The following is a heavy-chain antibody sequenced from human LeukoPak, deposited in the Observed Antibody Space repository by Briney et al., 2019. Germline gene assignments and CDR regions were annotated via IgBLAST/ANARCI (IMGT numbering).Heavy chain of an antibody. V-gene: IGHV4-31*03. CDR1: CGSISRGRYY. CDR3: AREGCSGGSCYSMYYYYGMDA. Sequence: SETLALTCTVSCGSISRGRYYLSSIHQHPGTGLEGIEYIYYSGCTYYHPSLKSRVTISVHTSQNHFSLKLRSVTAADTAVYYCAREGCSGGSCYSMYYYYGMDAWGQGTTVTASS. J-gene: IGHJ6*02. CDR2: IYYSGCT. D-gene: IGHD2-15*01.